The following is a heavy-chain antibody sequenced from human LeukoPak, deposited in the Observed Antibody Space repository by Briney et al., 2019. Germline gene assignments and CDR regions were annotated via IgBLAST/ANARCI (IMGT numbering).Heavy chain of an antibody. J-gene: IGHJ5*02. V-gene: IGHV4-38-2*02. CDR2: IYYSGST. CDR3: ARGEAFDP. Sequence: SETLSLTCTVSGYSISSGYYWGWIRQPPGKGLEWIGSIYYSGSTYYNPSLKSRVTISVDTSKNQFSLKLSSVTAADTAVYYCARGEAFDPWGQGTLVTVSS. CDR1: GYSISSGYY.